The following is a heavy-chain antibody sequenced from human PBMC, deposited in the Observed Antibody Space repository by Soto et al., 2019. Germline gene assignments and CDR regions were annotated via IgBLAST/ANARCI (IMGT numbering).Heavy chain of an antibody. V-gene: IGHV3-11*01. CDR2: ISSSGSTI. CDR1: GFTFSDYY. J-gene: IGHJ3*02. D-gene: IGHD3-9*01. Sequence: GGSLRLSCAASGFTFSDYYMSWIRQAPGKGLEWVSYISSSGSTIYYADSVKGRFTISRDNAKNSLYLQMNSLIAEDTAVYYCARQVRDILTGYYDAFDIWGQGTMVTVSS. CDR3: ARQVRDILTGYYDAFDI.